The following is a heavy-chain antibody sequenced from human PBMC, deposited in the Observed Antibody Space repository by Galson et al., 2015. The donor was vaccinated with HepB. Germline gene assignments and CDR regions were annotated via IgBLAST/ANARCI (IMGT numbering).Heavy chain of an antibody. D-gene: IGHD6-19*01. Sequence: QSGAEVKKPGESLNTSCKGSGYSFTSYWIGWVRQMPGKGLEWMGIIYPGDSDTRYSPSFQGQVTISVDKSISTAYLQWSSLKASDTAMYYCARIIAVAGILDNYYGMDVWGQGTTVTVSS. V-gene: IGHV5-51*01. J-gene: IGHJ6*02. CDR2: IYPGDSDT. CDR1: GYSFTSYW. CDR3: ARIIAVAGILDNYYGMDV.